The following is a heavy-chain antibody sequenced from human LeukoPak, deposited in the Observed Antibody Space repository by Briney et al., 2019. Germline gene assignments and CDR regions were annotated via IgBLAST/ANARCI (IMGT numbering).Heavy chain of an antibody. Sequence: GGSLRLSCEASGFTFSSSVMSWVRQAPGKGLEWVSTINGDGTRTYYAVSSNGRFIISRDNSMNTLYLQMNGLRAEDTAVYYCARDQGGYSTDFDFWGQGTLVTVSS. CDR1: GFTFSSSV. J-gene: IGHJ4*02. D-gene: IGHD5-12*01. CDR3: ARDQGGYSTDFDF. CDR2: INGDGTRT. V-gene: IGHV3-23*01.